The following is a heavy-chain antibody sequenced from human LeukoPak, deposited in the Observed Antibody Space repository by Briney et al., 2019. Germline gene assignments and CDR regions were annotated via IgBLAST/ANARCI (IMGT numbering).Heavy chain of an antibody. CDR2: ISAYNGNT. V-gene: IGHV1-18*01. CDR3: ARGLGVPYYDSFGYYADY. D-gene: IGHD3-22*01. J-gene: IGHJ4*02. CDR1: GYTLTSYT. Sequence: ASVKVSCKASGYTLTSYTISWVRQAPGQRLEWMGWISAYNGNTKYAQKFQGRVTLTTDTSTSTAYMDLRSLRSDDTAVYYCARGLGVPYYDSFGYYADYWGQGTLVTVSS.